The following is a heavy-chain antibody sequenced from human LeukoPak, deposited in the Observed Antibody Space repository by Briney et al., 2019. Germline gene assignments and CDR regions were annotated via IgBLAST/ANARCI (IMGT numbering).Heavy chain of an antibody. CDR3: ATLDSAMLRRADVGAF. J-gene: IGHJ1*01. CDR1: GYTFSRHG. D-gene: IGHD5-18*01. Sequence: GGSLRLSCAASGYTFSRHGMNWVRQAPGKGLEWVSYISSSGNTIYYADSVKGRFTVSRDNAKDSLYLQMNSLRAEDTAMYYCATLDSAMLRRADVGAFWGQGTLVTVPS. V-gene: IGHV3-48*04. CDR2: ISSSGNTI.